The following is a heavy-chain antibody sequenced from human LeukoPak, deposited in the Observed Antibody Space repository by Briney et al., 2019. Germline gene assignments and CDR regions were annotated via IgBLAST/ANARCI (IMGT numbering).Heavy chain of an antibody. CDR2: ISGSSDFI. J-gene: IGHJ5*02. CDR1: GFTFSDYY. V-gene: IGHV3-11*06. D-gene: IGHD3-22*01. Sequence: GGSLRLSCAASGFTFSDYYMSWIRQAPGKGLEWVSYISGSSDFIYYADSVKGRFTISRDNARNSLFLQMNSLRDEDTAVYYCTTRNYYDSSGYYYYSGVFDPWGQGTLVTVSS. CDR3: TTRNYYDSSGYYYYSGVFDP.